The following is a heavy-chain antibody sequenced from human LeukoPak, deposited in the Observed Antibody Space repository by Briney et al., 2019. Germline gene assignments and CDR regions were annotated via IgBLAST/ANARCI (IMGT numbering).Heavy chain of an antibody. CDR3: ARVSRYCSGGSCYSFDP. D-gene: IGHD2-15*01. CDR2: ISAYNGNT. V-gene: IGHV1-18*01. Sequence: ASVKVSCKASGYTFTSYGISWVRQAPGQGLEWMGWISAYNGNTNYAQKLQGRVTMTTDTSTSTAYIELRSLRSDDTAVYYCARVSRYCSGGSCYSFDPWGQGTLVTVSS. J-gene: IGHJ5*02. CDR1: GYTFTSYG.